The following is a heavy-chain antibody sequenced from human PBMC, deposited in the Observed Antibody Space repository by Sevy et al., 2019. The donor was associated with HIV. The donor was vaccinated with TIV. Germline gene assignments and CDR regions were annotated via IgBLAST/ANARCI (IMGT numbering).Heavy chain of an antibody. CDR2: IWYDGSNK. CDR1: GFTFSSYG. V-gene: IGHV3-33*01. Sequence: GGSLRLSCAASGFTFSSYGMHWVRQAPGKGLEWVAVIWYDGSNKYYADSVKGRFTISRDNSKNTLYLQMNSLRAEDMAVYYCARVGEDYYDSSGYRSRYFDLWGRGTLVTVSS. CDR3: ARVGEDYYDSSGYRSRYFDL. D-gene: IGHD3-22*01. J-gene: IGHJ2*01.